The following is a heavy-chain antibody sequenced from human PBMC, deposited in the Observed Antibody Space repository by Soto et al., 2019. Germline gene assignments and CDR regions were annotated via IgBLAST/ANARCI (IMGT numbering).Heavy chain of an antibody. Sequence: PGGSLRLSCAASGFTFKSYSMIWVRQAPGKGLVWVSRTNRDGSSKSYADSVKGRFTISRDTAKNTLYLQMNSLRAEDTAVYYCVRTSLVVAAATREDYWGQGTLVTVSS. V-gene: IGHV3-74*01. CDR3: VRTSLVVAAATREDY. CDR2: TNRDGSSK. D-gene: IGHD2-15*01. J-gene: IGHJ4*02. CDR1: GFTFKSYS.